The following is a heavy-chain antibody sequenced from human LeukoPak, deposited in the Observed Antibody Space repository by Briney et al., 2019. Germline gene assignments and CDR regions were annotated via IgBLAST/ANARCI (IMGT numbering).Heavy chain of an antibody. CDR3: TTAPAGYGLDDY. J-gene: IGHJ4*02. CDR2: FKSKVDGGTT. V-gene: IGHV3-15*01. Sequence: PGGSLRLPCVASGFTFSNAWMSWVRQAPGKGLEWVGRFKSKVDGGTTDYAAPVKGRFTFSRDDSKNTLYLQMNSLKTEDTAVYYCTTAPAGYGLDDYWGQGTLVTVSS. D-gene: IGHD3-16*01. CDR1: GFTFSNAW.